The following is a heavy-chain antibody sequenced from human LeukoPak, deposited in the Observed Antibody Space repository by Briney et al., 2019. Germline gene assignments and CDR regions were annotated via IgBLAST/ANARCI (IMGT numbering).Heavy chain of an antibody. CDR1: GFTFSSYA. J-gene: IGHJ5*02. CDR2: ISGSASST. CDR3: AKGLIKSDP. Sequence: PGGSLRLSCAASGFTFSSYAMSWVRQAPGKGLEWVLAISGSASSTYYADSVKGRFTISRDNSKNTLYLQMNSLRADDTAVYYCAKGLIKSDPWGQGTLVTVSS. V-gene: IGHV3-23*01. D-gene: IGHD3-10*01.